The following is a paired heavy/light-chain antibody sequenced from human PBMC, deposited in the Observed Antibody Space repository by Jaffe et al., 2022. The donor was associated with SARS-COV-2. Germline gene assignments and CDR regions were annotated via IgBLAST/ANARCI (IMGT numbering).Heavy chain of an antibody. V-gene: IGHV3-49*03. J-gene: IGHJ3*02. Sequence: DVQLVESGGGLEQPGRSLRLSCTASGFSFGDYAMSWFRQAPGKGLEWVGLIRSKAYGGTTEYAASVKGRFSISRDDSKSIAYLQVNSLKAEDTAVYYCTGVRYDSRGYLDRFDIWGQGTMVTVSS. D-gene: IGHD3-22*01. CDR2: IRSKAYGGTT. CDR1: GFSFGDYA. CDR3: TGVRYDSRGYLDRFDI.
Light chain of an antibody. CDR2: KAS. CDR1: QGVSSW. V-gene: IGKV1-5*03. J-gene: IGKJ4*01. Sequence: DIQMTQSPSTLSASVGDRVTITCRASQGVSSWLAWYQQKPGKAPNLLIYKASSLESGVPSRFSGSGSGTEFTLTISSLQPDDFATYYCQHYKSYPLTFGGGTKVEIK. CDR3: QHYKSYPLT.